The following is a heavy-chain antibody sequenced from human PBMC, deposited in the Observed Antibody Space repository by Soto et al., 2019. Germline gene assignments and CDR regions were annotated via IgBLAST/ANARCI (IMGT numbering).Heavy chain of an antibody. D-gene: IGHD6-13*01. CDR3: ARGILAAAGTVRGGDYYYYMDV. CDR1: GYTFTGYY. Sequence: ASVKVSCKASGYTFTGYYMHWVRQAPGQGLEWMGWINPNSGGTNYAQKFQGWVTMTRDTSISTAYMELSRLRSDDTAVYYCARGILAAAGTVRGGDYYYYMDVCGKGTTVTV. J-gene: IGHJ6*03. CDR2: INPNSGGT. V-gene: IGHV1-2*04.